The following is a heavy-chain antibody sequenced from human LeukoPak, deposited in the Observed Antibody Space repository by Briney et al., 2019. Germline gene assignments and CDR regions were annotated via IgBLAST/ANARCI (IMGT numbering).Heavy chain of an antibody. CDR3: ARAWGNYYDSSGYSD. CDR1: GYTFTGYY. D-gene: IGHD3-22*01. J-gene: IGHJ4*02. V-gene: IGHV1-2*04. Sequence: ASVNVSCKASGYTFTGYYMHWVRQAPGQGLQWMGWIDPNSGGTNYAQKFQGWVTMTRDTSISTAYMELSRLRSDDTVVYYCARAWGNYYDSSGYSDWGQGTLVTVSS. CDR2: IDPNSGGT.